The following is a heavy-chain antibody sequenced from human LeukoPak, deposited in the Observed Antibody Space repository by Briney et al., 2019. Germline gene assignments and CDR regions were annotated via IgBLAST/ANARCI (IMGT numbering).Heavy chain of an antibody. Sequence: ESSETLSLTCAVSGYSISSGYYWGWIRQPPGKGLEWIGNIYHSGSTYYNPSRKSRVTISVDPSKDQSSLKVSSVTAEDTAVYYCAREIIEVPGTFDYWGRGTLVTVSS. J-gene: IGHJ4*02. V-gene: IGHV4-38-2*02. CDR2: IYHSGST. CDR3: AREIIEVPGTFDY. CDR1: GYSISSGYY. D-gene: IGHD6-19*01.